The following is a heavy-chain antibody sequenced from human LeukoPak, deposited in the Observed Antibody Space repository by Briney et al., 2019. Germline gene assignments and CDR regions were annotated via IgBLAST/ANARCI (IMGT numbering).Heavy chain of an antibody. Sequence: GGSLRLSCAASGFTFSSYAMHWVRQAPGKGLEWVAVISYDGSNKYYADSVKGRFTISRDNAKNSLYLQMNRLRAEDTAVYYCARIGAIYYYYMSVWGKGTTVTVSS. CDR1: GFTFSSYA. V-gene: IGHV3-30*04. J-gene: IGHJ6*04. D-gene: IGHD3-16*01. CDR2: ISYDGSNK. CDR3: ARIGAIYYYYMSV.